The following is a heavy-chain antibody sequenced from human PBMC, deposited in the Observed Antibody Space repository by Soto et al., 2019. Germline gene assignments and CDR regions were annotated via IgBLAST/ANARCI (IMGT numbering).Heavy chain of an antibody. V-gene: IGHV4-34*02. D-gene: IGHD3-10*01. Sequence: QVQLQQWGAGLLKPSETLSLTCGVLNGSLSDHYWSWIRQTPGNGLEWIGVINERATINYNPSLRRRVTLSRDPSKNQFSLKRNSVTAADTALYYCARGGNIVRGRARWFDPWGQGTLVTVSS. CDR1: NGSLSDHY. CDR2: INERATI. J-gene: IGHJ5*02. CDR3: ARGGNIVRGRARWFDP.